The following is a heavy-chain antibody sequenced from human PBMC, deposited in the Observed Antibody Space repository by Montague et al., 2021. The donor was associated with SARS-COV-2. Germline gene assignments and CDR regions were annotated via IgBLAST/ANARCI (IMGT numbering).Heavy chain of an antibody. V-gene: IGHV2-5*02. J-gene: IGHJ5*02. CDR1: GFSLNTSGEG. Sequence: PPLVKPTQTLTLTCTFSGFSLNTSGEGVGWVRQPPGKALEWLALIYWDDDKRYSPSLKSRSTISKDTTKNEVVLTVANMDSVDTATYYCARYGDYGSWFDPWGQGTLVTVSS. CDR3: ARYGDYGSWFDP. CDR2: IYWDDDK. D-gene: IGHD4-17*01.